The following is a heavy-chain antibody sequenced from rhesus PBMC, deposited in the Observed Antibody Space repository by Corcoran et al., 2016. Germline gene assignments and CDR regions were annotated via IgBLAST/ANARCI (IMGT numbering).Heavy chain of an antibody. CDR3: AREGGYSYSPFDY. CDR1: GFTFSDYY. V-gene: IGHV3-59*01. CDR2: ISKGGGRT. J-gene: IGHJ4*01. Sequence: EVQLVESGGGLAKPGGSLRLSCAASGFTFSDYYMHLVSQASGKGLGWVSRISKGGGRTRYAHDVKGRFTISRENAKNTLYLQMDSRRAEDTAVYYCAREGGYSYSPFDYWGQGVLVTVSS. D-gene: IGHD5-12*01.